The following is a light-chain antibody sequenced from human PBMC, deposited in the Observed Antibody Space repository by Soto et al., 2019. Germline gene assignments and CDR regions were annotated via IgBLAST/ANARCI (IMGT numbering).Light chain of an antibody. CDR3: SSYTSSSTLV. CDR1: SSDVGGYNY. Sequence: QSALTQPASVSGSPGPSITISCTGTSSDVGGYNYVSWYQQHPGQAPKLMIYDVSNRPSGVSNRFSGSKSGNTASLTISGLQAEDEADYYCSSYTSSSTLVFGGGTKVTVL. J-gene: IGLJ3*02. CDR2: DVS. V-gene: IGLV2-14*01.